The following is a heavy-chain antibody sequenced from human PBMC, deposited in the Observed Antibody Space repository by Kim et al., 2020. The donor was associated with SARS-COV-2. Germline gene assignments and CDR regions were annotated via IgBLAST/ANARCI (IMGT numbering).Heavy chain of an antibody. CDR2: IWYDGSNK. CDR1: GFTFSSYG. CDR3: ATTGPYDYVWGSYRPLGFDY. D-gene: IGHD3-16*02. V-gene: IGHV3-33*01. J-gene: IGHJ4*02. Sequence: GGSLRLSCAASGFTFSSYGMHWVRQAPGKGLEWVAVIWYDGSNKYYADSVKGRFTISRDNSKNTLYLQMNSLRAEDTAVYYCATTGPYDYVWGSYRPLGFDYWGQGTLVTVSS.